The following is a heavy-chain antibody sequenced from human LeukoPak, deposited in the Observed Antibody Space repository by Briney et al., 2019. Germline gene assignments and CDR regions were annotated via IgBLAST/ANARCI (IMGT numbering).Heavy chain of an antibody. CDR2: IKQDGSEK. D-gene: IGHD3-22*01. V-gene: IGHV3-7*03. CDR3: AKFWVHYYDSSGYYYDY. CDR1: GFTFSSYW. Sequence: GGSLRLSCAASGFTFSSYWMSWVRQAPGKALEWVANIKQDGSEKYYVDSVKGRFTISRDNSKNTLYLQMNSLRAEDTAVYYCAKFWVHYYDSSGYYYDYWGQGTLVTVSS. J-gene: IGHJ4*02.